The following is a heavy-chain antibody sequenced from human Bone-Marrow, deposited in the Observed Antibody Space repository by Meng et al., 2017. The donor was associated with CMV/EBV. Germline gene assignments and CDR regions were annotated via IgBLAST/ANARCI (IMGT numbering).Heavy chain of an antibody. J-gene: IGHJ4*02. Sequence: SETLSLTCTVSGYSISSGYYWGWIRQPPGKGLEWIGSIYHSGSTYYNPSLKSRVTISVDTSKNQFSLKLSSVTAADTAVYYCARGWRWEPPRYCGQGTLVTVSS. CDR2: IYHSGST. CDR3: ARGWRWEPPRY. V-gene: IGHV4-38-2*02. D-gene: IGHD1-26*01. CDR1: GYSISSGYY.